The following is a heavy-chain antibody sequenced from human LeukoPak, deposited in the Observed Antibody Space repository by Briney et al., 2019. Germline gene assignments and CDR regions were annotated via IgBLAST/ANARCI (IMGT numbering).Heavy chain of an antibody. CDR2: ISGDGGST. V-gene: IGHV3-43*02. Sequence: GGSLRLSCAASGFTFSSHSVNWVRQAPGKGLEWVSLISGDGGSTYYADSVKGRFTISRDNSKSSLYLQMNSLRTEDTALYYCAKDIENFWSGYNYGMDVWGQGTTVTVSS. D-gene: IGHD3-3*01. CDR3: AKDIENFWSGYNYGMDV. CDR1: GFTFSSHS. J-gene: IGHJ6*02.